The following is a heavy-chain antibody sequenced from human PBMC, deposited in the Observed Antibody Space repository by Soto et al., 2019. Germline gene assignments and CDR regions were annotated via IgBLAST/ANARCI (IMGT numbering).Heavy chain of an antibody. CDR3: ARDGYDGSGSPYPAY. Sequence: SETLSLTCIVSGGSMSEYFWIWIRQSPGKGLEWIGYIYYLGSTDYNPSLKSRVTISVDTSKRRFSLRLTSVTAADTAVYYCARDGYDGSGSPYPAYWGPGTQVTVSS. CDR1: GGSMSEYF. CDR2: IYYLGST. D-gene: IGHD3-10*01. J-gene: IGHJ4*02. V-gene: IGHV4-59*01.